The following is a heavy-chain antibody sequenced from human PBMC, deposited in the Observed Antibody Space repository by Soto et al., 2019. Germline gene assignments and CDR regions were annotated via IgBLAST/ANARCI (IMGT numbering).Heavy chain of an antibody. J-gene: IGHJ6*02. CDR1: GFTFSSYW. CDR2: IKQDGSEK. V-gene: IGHV3-7*03. D-gene: IGHD6-19*01. Sequence: GGSLRLSCAASGFTFSSYWMSWVRQAPGKGLEWVANIKQDGSEKYYVDSVKGRFTISRDNAKNSLYLQMNSLRAEDTAVYYCARDPRADSSGWYIGRYYYYGMDVWGQGTTVTVSS. CDR3: ARDPRADSSGWYIGRYYYYGMDV.